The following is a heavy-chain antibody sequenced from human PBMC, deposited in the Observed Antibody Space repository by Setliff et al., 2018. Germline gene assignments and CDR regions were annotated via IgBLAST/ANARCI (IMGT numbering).Heavy chain of an antibody. D-gene: IGHD5-18*01. Sequence: GGSLRLSCAASGFTFSSYWMHWVRQAPGKGLVWVSRINSDGSSTSYADSVKGRFTISRDNAKNTLYLQMDSLRGEDTAVYYCVRDRWKVMVNKGDDAFDLWGQGTMVTVS. CDR2: INSDGSST. CDR3: VRDRWKVMVNKGDDAFDL. V-gene: IGHV3-74*01. J-gene: IGHJ3*01. CDR1: GFTFSSYW.